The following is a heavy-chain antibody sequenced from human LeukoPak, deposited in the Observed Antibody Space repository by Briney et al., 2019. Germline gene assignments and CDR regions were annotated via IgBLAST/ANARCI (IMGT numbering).Heavy chain of an antibody. V-gene: IGHV1-2*02. CDR3: ARVPHRGTIVELPGTILDAFDI. J-gene: IGHJ3*02. Sequence: GASVKVSCKGSGYTFTLTGYYIHWVRRAPGHGLEWMGWINPNSGGTNYAQSFQGRITMTRDTSISTAYMELSSLRSDDTALYCCARVPHRGTIVELPGTILDAFDIWSQGTLVTVSS. CDR1: GYTFTLTGYY. CDR2: INPNSGGT. D-gene: IGHD1-7*01.